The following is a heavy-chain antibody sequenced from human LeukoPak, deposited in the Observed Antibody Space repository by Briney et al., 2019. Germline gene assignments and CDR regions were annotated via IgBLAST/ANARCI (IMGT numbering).Heavy chain of an antibody. CDR2: IYYSGST. Sequence: SETLSLTCTVSGGSISSSSYCWGWIRQPPGKGLEWIGSIYYSGSTYYNPSLKSRVTISVDTSENQFSLKLSSVTAADTAVYYCASDRYEDSSGYYIFDYWGQGTLVTVSS. V-gene: IGHV4-39*01. J-gene: IGHJ4*02. CDR3: ASDRYEDSSGYYIFDY. CDR1: GGSISSSSYC. D-gene: IGHD3-22*01.